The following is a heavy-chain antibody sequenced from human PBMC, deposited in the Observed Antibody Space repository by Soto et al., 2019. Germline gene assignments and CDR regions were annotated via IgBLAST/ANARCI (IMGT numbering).Heavy chain of an antibody. CDR2: ISGSGGST. CDR3: AKDRQFLWFGEFLYYFDY. V-gene: IGHV3-23*01. Sequence: GGSLRLSCAASGFTFSSYAMSWVRQAPGKGLEWVSAISGSGGSTYYADSVKGRFTISRDNSKNTLYLQMNSLRAEDTAVYYCAKDRQFLWFGEFLYYFDYWGQGTLVTAPQ. J-gene: IGHJ4*02. D-gene: IGHD3-10*01. CDR1: GFTFSSYA.